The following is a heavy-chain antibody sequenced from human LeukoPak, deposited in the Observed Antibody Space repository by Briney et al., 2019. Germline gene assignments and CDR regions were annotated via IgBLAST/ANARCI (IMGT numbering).Heavy chain of an antibody. V-gene: IGHV3-66*01. J-gene: IGHJ4*02. CDR2: IYSGGST. Sequence: GGSLRLSCAASEFSVGSNYMTWVRQAPGKGLEWVSLIYSGGSTYYADSVKGRFTISRDNSKNTLYLQMNSLRAEDTAVYYCANEYCSSTSCYSSFDYWGQGTLVTVSS. CDR3: ANEYCSSTSCYSSFDY. CDR1: EFSVGSNY. D-gene: IGHD2-2*01.